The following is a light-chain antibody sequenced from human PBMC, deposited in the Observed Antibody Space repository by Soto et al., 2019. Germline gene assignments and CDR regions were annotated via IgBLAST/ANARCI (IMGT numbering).Light chain of an antibody. V-gene: IGKV1-5*03. CDR2: KAY. CDR3: QQYNSYSRS. J-gene: IGKJ1*01. CDR1: QSISSW. Sequence: DIQMTQSPSTLSASVGDRVTITCRASQSISSWLAWYQQKPGKAPKLLIYKAYSIESGVPSRLSARRYGTGSSLTISSRQPDDFATYYCQQYNSYSRSFGQGTKVEI.